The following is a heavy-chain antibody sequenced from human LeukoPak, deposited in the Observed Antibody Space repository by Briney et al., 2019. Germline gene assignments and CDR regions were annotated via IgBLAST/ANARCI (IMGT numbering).Heavy chain of an antibody. CDR1: GYTFTGYY. Sequence: ASVKVSCKASGYTFTGYYMHWVRQAPGQGLEWMGWINPNSGGTNYAQKFQGRVTMTRDTSISTAYMELSRLRSDDTAVYYCAKAYIVVVTAMSPGLDYWGQGTLVTVSS. J-gene: IGHJ4*02. CDR2: INPNSGGT. CDR3: AKAYIVVVTAMSPGLDY. V-gene: IGHV1-2*02. D-gene: IGHD2-21*02.